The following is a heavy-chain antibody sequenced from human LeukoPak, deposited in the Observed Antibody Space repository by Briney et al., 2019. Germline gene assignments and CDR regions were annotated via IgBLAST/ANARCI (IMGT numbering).Heavy chain of an antibody. Sequence: GGSLRLSCVASGLTLNSLSMSWVRRAPGRGREWVSVVSTNGDVTFYADSVKGRFTISRDNSKNTLFLQMNSLRAEDTAVYYCAKLSLSGRSQSADYWGQGTLVTVSS. D-gene: IGHD3-10*01. CDR2: VSTNGDVT. J-gene: IGHJ4*02. V-gene: IGHV3-23*01. CDR3: AKLSLSGRSQSADY. CDR1: GLTLNSLS.